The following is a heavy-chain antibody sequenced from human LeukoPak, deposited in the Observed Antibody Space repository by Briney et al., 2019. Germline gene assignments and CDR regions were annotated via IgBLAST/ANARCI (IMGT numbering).Heavy chain of an antibody. V-gene: IGHV7-4-1*02. Sequence: ASVKVSCKASGYTFTSYAMNWVRQAPGQGLEWMGWINTNTGNPTYAQGFTGRFVFSLDPSVSTAYLQISSLKAEDTAVYYCARGVVPAAAYNWFDPWGQGTLVTVSS. CDR2: INTNTGNP. CDR1: GYTFTSYA. J-gene: IGHJ5*02. D-gene: IGHD2-2*01. CDR3: ARGVVPAAAYNWFDP.